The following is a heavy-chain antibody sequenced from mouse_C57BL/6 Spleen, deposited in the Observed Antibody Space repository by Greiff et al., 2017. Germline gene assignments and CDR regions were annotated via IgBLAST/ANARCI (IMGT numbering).Heavy chain of an antibody. V-gene: IGHV3-6*01. D-gene: IGHD2-2*01. Sequence: VQLKESGPGLVKPSQSLSLTCSVTGYSITSGYYWNWIRQFPGNKLEWMGYISYDGSNNYNPSLKNRISITRDTSKNQFFLKLNSVTTEDTATYYCAASYGYYWYFDVWGTGTTVTVSS. J-gene: IGHJ1*03. CDR1: GYSITSGYY. CDR3: AASYGYYWYFDV. CDR2: ISYDGSN.